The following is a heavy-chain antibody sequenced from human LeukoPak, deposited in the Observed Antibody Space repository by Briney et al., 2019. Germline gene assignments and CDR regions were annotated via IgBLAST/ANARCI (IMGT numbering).Heavy chain of an antibody. CDR3: ARGPLRNPYYYDSSGYYAY. CDR1: GGSFSGYY. V-gene: IGHV4-34*01. CDR2: INHSGST. Sequence: SETLSLTCAVYGGSFSGYYWSWIHQPPGKGLEWIGEINHSGSTNYNPSLKSRVTISVDTSKNQFSLKLSSVTAADTAVYYCARGPLRNPYYYDSSGYYAYWGQGTLVTVSS. J-gene: IGHJ4*02. D-gene: IGHD3-22*01.